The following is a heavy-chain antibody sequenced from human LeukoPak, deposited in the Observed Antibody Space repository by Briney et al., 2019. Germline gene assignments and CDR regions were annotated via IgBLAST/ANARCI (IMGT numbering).Heavy chain of an antibody. V-gene: IGHV1-46*01. CDR2: IDPTGGST. J-gene: IGHJ4*02. CDR1: GYMFTKNY. CDR3: ARGGGTYYWYFDY. Sequence: ASVKVSCTASGYMFTKNYMHWVRQAPGQGLEWMGVIDPTGGSTSFAQQFHGRVSMTRDTSTSTVYMELFSLRSQDTAVYYCARGGGTYYWYFDYWGQGTLVTVSS. D-gene: IGHD1-26*01.